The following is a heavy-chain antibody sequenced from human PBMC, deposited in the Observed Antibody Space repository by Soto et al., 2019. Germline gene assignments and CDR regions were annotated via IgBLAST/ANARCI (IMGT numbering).Heavy chain of an antibody. CDR3: ARDKATGINCFDP. V-gene: IGHV4-30-4*01. CDR2: IYYSGST. Sequence: PSETLSLTCTVSGGSISSRDYYWSWIRQPPGKGLEWIGYIYYSGSTFYTPSPKSRVSVSVDTSKNQFSLRLNSVTATDTAVYYCARDKATGINCFDPWGQGTLVT. D-gene: IGHD4-4*01. CDR1: GGSISSRDYY. J-gene: IGHJ5*02.